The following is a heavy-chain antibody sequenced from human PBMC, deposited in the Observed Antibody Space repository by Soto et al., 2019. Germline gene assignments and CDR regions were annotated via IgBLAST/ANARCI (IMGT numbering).Heavy chain of an antibody. CDR2: IYPGDSDT. J-gene: IGHJ5*02. CDR3: ARHSRYSYAFNWFDP. V-gene: IGHV5-51*01. Sequence: GESLKISCKGSGYSFTSYWIGWVRQMPGKGLEWMGIIYPGDSDTRYSPSFQGQVTISADKSISTAYLQWSSLKASDTAMYYCARHSRYSYAFNWFDPWGQGTLVTVSS. D-gene: IGHD5-18*01. CDR1: GYSFTSYW.